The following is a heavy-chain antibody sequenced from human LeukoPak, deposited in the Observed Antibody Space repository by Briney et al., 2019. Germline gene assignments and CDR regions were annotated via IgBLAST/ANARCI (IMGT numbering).Heavy chain of an antibody. CDR3: ARGLKYSSGWYYFDY. V-gene: IGHV3-53*01. Sequence: GGSLRLSCAASGLTVSNNYMSWVRQAPGKGLEWVSVIYSGGSTYYADSVKGRFTISRDNSKNTLYLQMNNLRAEDTAVYYCARGLKYSSGWYYFDYWGQGTLVTVSS. CDR1: GLTVSNNY. J-gene: IGHJ4*02. D-gene: IGHD6-19*01. CDR2: IYSGGST.